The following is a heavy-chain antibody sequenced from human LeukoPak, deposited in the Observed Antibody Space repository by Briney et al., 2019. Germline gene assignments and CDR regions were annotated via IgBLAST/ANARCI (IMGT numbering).Heavy chain of an antibody. D-gene: IGHD3-10*01. CDR3: ARSELWFGESPIAFDI. CDR1: GGTFSSYA. CDR2: IIPIFGTA. J-gene: IGHJ3*02. Sequence: ASVKVSCKASGGTFSSYAISWVRQAPGQGLEWMGGIIPIFGTANYAQKFQGRVTITADESTSTAYMELSSLRSEDTAVYYCARSELWFGESPIAFDIWGQGTMVTVSS. V-gene: IGHV1-69*13.